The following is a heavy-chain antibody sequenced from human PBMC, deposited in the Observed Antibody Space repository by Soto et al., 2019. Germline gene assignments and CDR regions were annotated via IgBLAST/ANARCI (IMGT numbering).Heavy chain of an antibody. V-gene: IGHV1-2*04. D-gene: IGHD6-13*01. J-gene: IGHJ6*03. CDR3: ARGSNPNYYYYYMDV. Sequence: QGLEWMGWINPNSGGTNYAQKFQGWVTMTRDTSISTAYMELSRLRSDDTAVYYCARGSNPNYYYYYMDVWGKGTTVTVS. CDR2: INPNSGGT.